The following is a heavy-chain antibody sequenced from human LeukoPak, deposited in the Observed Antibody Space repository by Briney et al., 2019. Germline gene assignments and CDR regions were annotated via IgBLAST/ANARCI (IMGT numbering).Heavy chain of an antibody. CDR2: IYSGGST. V-gene: IGHV3-53*01. CDR1: GFTVSSNY. Sequence: GGSLRLSCAVSGFTVSSNYMSWFRRAPGKGLEWVSVIYSGGSTYYADSVKGRFTISRDNSKNTLYLQVNSLRAEDTAVYYCARGLSGSYHYFDYWGRGTLVTVSS. D-gene: IGHD1-26*01. J-gene: IGHJ4*02. CDR3: ARGLSGSYHYFDY.